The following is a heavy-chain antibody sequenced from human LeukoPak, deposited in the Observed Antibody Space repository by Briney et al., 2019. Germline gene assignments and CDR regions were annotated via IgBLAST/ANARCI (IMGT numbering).Heavy chain of an antibody. CDR3: ARLRDGRWLLEY. D-gene: IGHD5-24*01. Sequence: SETLSLTCTVSGGSISSSSYYWGWIRQPPGKGLEWIASINYSGTTYYNPSLKSRVTISEDRSKNQFSLKLSSVTAADTAVYYCARLRDGRWLLEYWGQGTLVTVSS. V-gene: IGHV4-39*01. J-gene: IGHJ4*02. CDR2: INYSGTT. CDR1: GGSISSSSYY.